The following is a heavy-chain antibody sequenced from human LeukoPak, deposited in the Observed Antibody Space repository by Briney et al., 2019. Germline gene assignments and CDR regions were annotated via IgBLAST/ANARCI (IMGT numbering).Heavy chain of an antibody. J-gene: IGHJ6*03. CDR3: ARGITMVRGATYYMDV. V-gene: IGHV1-8*03. CDR1: GYTFTSYD. D-gene: IGHD3-10*01. CDR2: MNPNSGNT. Sequence: ASVKVSCKASGYTFTSYDVNWVRQATGQGLEWMGWMNPNSGNTGYAQKFQGRVTITRNTPISTAYMELSSLRSEDTAVYYCARGITMVRGATYYMDVWGKGTTVTVSS.